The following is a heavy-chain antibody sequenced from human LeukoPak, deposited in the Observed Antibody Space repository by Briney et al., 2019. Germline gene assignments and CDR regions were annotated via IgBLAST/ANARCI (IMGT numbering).Heavy chain of an antibody. V-gene: IGHV3-49*03. CDR3: ARERAGDVDY. J-gene: IGHJ4*02. CDR2: IRHREYGGTA. CDR1: GFNFGVVA. Sequence: GRSLRLYCATSGFNFGVVAMDWIRQAPGKGLEWVGFIRHREYGGTAEYAASVNGRFAISRDDSKSIVFLQMNDLRTEDTGVYYCARERAGDVDYWGLGTLVTVSS.